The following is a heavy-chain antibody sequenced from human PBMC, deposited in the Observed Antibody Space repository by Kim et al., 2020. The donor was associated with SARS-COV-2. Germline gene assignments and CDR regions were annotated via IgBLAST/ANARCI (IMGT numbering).Heavy chain of an antibody. Sequence: DSVKGRFTISRDNSKNTLYLQMNSLRAEDTAVYYCARVSSGWYGGYYFDYWGQGTLVTVSS. D-gene: IGHD6-19*01. J-gene: IGHJ4*02. CDR3: ARVSSGWYGGYYFDY. V-gene: IGHV3-66*01.